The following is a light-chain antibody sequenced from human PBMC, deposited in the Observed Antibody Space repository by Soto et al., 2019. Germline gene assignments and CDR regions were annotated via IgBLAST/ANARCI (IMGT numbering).Light chain of an antibody. CDR2: EDT. V-gene: IGLV2-23*01. CDR3: SSYPPSTPIKI. Sequence: QSALTQPASVSGSPGQSITISCTGTSSDVGNYNLVSWYQQHPGKAPKLMIYEDTKRPSGVSNRFSGSKSGNTASLTISGLQAKDEADYYCSSYPPSTPIKIFGGGPKLTVL. CDR1: SSDVGNYNL. J-gene: IGLJ2*01.